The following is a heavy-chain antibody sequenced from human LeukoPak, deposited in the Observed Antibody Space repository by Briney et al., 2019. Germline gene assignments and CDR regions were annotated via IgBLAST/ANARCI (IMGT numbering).Heavy chain of an antibody. Sequence: PGGSLRLSRAASGFTFSGSAMHWVRQASGKGLEWVGRIRSKANSYATAYAASVKGRFTISRDDSKNTAYLQMNSLKTEDTAVYYCTLMVYANFYYMDVWGKGTTVTVSS. J-gene: IGHJ6*03. D-gene: IGHD2-8*01. CDR2: IRSKANSYAT. CDR1: GFTFSGSA. CDR3: TLMVYANFYYMDV. V-gene: IGHV3-73*01.